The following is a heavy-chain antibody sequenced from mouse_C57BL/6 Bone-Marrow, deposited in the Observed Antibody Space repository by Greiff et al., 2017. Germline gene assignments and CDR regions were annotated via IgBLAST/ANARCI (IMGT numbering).Heavy chain of an antibody. J-gene: IGHJ4*01. CDR3: ARERDDSSGYYYAMDY. CDR1: GYTFTSYW. V-gene: IGHV1-69*01. D-gene: IGHD3-2*02. CDR2: IDPSDSYT. Sequence: VQLQQPGAELVMPGASVKLSCKASGYTFTSYWMHWVKQRPGQGLEWIGEIDPSDSYTNYNQKFKGKSTLTVDKSSSTAYMQLSSLTSEDSAVYYCARERDDSSGYYYAMDYWGQGTSVTVSS.